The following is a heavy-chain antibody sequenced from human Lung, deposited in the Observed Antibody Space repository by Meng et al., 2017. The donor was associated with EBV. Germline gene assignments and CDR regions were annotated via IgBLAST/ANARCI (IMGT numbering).Heavy chain of an antibody. Sequence: EVQLVESGGGLVKRGGSLRLSCAASGFTFSSYSMNWVRQAPGKGLEWVSSISSSSSYIYYADSVKGRFTISRDNAKNSLYLQMNSLRAEDTAVYYCAREIVATIGWFDPWGQGTLVTVSS. CDR2: ISSSSSYI. CDR3: AREIVATIGWFDP. CDR1: GFTFSSYS. V-gene: IGHV3-21*01. D-gene: IGHD5-12*01. J-gene: IGHJ5*02.